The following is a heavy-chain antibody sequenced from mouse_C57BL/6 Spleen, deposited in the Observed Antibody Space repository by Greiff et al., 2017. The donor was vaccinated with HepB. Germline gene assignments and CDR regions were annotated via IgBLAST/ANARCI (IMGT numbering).Heavy chain of an antibody. V-gene: IGHV5-17*01. CDR2: ISSGSSTI. J-gene: IGHJ4*01. D-gene: IGHD1-1*01. CDR1: GFTFSDYG. Sequence: DVKLVESGGGLVKPGGSLKLSCAASGFTFSDYGMHWVRQAPEKGLEWVAYISSGSSTIYYADTVKGRFTLSRDNAKNTLFLQMTSLRSEDTAMYYCAREVARAMDYWGQGTSVTVSS. CDR3: AREVARAMDY.